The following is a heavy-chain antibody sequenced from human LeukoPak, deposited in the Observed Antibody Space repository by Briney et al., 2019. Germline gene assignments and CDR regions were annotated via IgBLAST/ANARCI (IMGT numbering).Heavy chain of an antibody. CDR3: ARMYYDFWSGPKGMDV. J-gene: IGHJ6*02. Sequence: PGGSLRLSCAASGFTFSSYWMSWVRQAPGKGLEWVANIKQDGSEKYYVDSVKGRFTISRDNAKNSLYLQMNSLRAEDTAVYYCARMYYDFWSGPKGMDVWGQGTTVTVSS. D-gene: IGHD3-3*01. CDR2: IKQDGSEK. V-gene: IGHV3-7*01. CDR1: GFTFSSYW.